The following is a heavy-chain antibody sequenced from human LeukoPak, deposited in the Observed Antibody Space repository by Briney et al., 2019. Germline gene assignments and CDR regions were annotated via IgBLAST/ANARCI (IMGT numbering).Heavy chain of an antibody. CDR3: ARHSYYYYFDY. J-gene: IGHJ4*02. CDR1: GGSINSYY. D-gene: IGHD3-10*01. Sequence: PSETLSLTCTVSGGSINSYYWSWIRQPPGKGLEWIGYIYYSGSTNYNPSLKSRVTISVDTSKNQFSLKLSSVTAADTAVYYCARHSYYYYFDYWGQGTLVTVSS. V-gene: IGHV4-59*08. CDR2: IYYSGST.